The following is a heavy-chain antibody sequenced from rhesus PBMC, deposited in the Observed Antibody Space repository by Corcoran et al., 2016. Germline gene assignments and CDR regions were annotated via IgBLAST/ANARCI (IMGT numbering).Heavy chain of an antibody. V-gene: IGHV4-160*01. J-gene: IGHJ3*01. Sequence: QVQLQESGPGLVKPSETLSLTCAVSGVSISSTYWSWIRQAPGKGLEWIGRIYGSGGSTHHNPALKSRVTIATDPTKNQFCLKLSCVSAADTAVYYCARDRDIWTGYYRDAFDFWGQGLRVTVSS. CDR3: ARDRDIWTGYYRDAFDF. D-gene: IGHD3-3*01. CDR1: GVSISSTY. CDR2: IYGSGGST.